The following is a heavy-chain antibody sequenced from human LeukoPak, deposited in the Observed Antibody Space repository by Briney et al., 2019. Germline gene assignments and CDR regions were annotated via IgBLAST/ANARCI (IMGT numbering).Heavy chain of an antibody. J-gene: IGHJ4*02. CDR2: IYYSGST. D-gene: IGHD4-23*01. CDR1: GGSISSYY. CDR3: ARDVAYGGIGEHYFDY. V-gene: IGHV4-59*01. Sequence: TASETLSLTCTVSGGSISSYYWSWIRQPPGKGLEWIGYIYYSGSTNYNPSLKSRVTISVDTSKNQFSLKLSSVTAADTAVYYCARDVAYGGIGEHYFDYWGQGTLVTVSS.